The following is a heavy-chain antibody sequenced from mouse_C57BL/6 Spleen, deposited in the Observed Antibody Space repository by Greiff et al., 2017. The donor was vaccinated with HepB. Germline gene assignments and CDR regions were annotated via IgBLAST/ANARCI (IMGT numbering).Heavy chain of an antibody. V-gene: IGHV1-69*01. J-gene: IGHJ2*01. CDR1: GYTFTSYW. CDR2: IDPSDSYT. CDR3: ARWGGSYDFDY. D-gene: IGHD1-1*02. Sequence: QVQLQQPGAELVMPGASVKLSCKASGYTFTSYWMHWVKQRPGQGLEWIGEIDPSDSYTNYNQKFKGKSTLTVDKSSSTAYMQLSSLTSEDSAVYYCARWGGSYDFDYWGQGTTLTVSS.